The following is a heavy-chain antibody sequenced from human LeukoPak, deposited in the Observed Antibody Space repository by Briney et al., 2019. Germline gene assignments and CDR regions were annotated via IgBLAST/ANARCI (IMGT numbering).Heavy chain of an antibody. CDR2: IHSRSSHI. V-gene: IGHV3-21*01. D-gene: IGHD4-11*01. Sequence: GALRISCEASGFAFYSYTITWVRQAPGEGLESVSSIHSRSSHIYIADSVKGRFTISRDNAKNSLFLQMSSLRVEDTAVYYCARVAQGATTENYFYYYMDVWGKGTTVTVSS. CDR1: GFAFYSYT. CDR3: ARVAQGATTENYFYYYMDV. J-gene: IGHJ6*03.